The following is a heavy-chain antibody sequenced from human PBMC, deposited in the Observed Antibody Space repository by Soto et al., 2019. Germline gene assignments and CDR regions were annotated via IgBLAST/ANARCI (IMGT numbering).Heavy chain of an antibody. J-gene: IGHJ4*02. D-gene: IGHD1-1*01. CDR2: MNPSTGNS. CDR3: ARRAETNGWNGFGADKYYFDF. CDR1: GFTFTSYY. Sequence: SVKVSCKTSGFTFTSYYMHWVRQATGQGLEWMGWMNPSTGNSGYAQKFQGIVTMTSDTSISTAHMELSSLRSEDTAVYYCARRAETNGWNGFGADKYYFDFWGQGTLVSVSS. V-gene: IGHV1-8*02.